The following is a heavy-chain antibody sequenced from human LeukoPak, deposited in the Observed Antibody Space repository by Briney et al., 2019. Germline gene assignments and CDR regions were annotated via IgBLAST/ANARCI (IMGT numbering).Heavy chain of an antibody. CDR1: GGSISSYY. CDR3: ARCKDYYVSGSYYKTFDY. Sequence: SETLSLTCTVSGGSISSYYWSWIRQPPGKGLEWIGSIPYSGSTYYNPSLKSRVTMSVDTSKNQFSLKLSSVTAADTAVYYCARCKDYYVSGSYYKTFDYWGQGTLVTVSS. D-gene: IGHD3-10*01. CDR2: IPYSGST. J-gene: IGHJ4*02. V-gene: IGHV4-39*07.